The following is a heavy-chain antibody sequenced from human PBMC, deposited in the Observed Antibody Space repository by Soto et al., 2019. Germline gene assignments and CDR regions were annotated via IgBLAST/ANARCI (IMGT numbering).Heavy chain of an antibody. D-gene: IGHD3-16*01. CDR3: TTGLFVSRRPYYFDY. Sequence: GGSLRLSCAASGFTFSNAWMNWVRQAPGKGLEWVGRIKSKTDGGTTDYAAPVKGRFTVSRDDSKNTLYLQMNSLKTEDTAVYYCTTGLFVSRRPYYFDYWGQGTLVTVSS. CDR2: IKSKTDGGTT. J-gene: IGHJ4*02. V-gene: IGHV3-15*07. CDR1: GFTFSNAW.